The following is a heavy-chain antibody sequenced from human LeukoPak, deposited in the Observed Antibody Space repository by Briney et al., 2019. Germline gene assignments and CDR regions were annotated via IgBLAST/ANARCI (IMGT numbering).Heavy chain of an antibody. V-gene: IGHV4-34*01. CDR3: ARAYSYALDV. Sequence: PSETLSLTCAVYGGSFSGYYWSWIRQPPGKGLEWIGEINHSGSTNYNPSLKSRVTISVDTSKNQFSLKLSSVTAADTAVYYCARAYSYALDVWGQGTTVTVSS. D-gene: IGHD5-18*01. CDR2: INHSGST. CDR1: GGSFSGYY. J-gene: IGHJ6*02.